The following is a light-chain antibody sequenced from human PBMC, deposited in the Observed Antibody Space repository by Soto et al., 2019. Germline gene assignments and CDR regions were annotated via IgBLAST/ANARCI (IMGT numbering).Light chain of an antibody. CDR2: AES. J-gene: IGKJ5*01. Sequence: DIQMTQSPSSLSASVGDRVTVTCRASQSISTYLYWYQQKPGKAPKLLIYAESSLETGAPSRFSGSGSGTDFTLTISNLQPEDFATYFCQQSYTTPTFGQGTRLEI. CDR3: QQSYTTPT. V-gene: IGKV1-39*01. CDR1: QSISTY.